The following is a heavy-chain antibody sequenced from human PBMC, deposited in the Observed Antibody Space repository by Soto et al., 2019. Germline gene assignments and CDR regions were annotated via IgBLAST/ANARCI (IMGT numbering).Heavy chain of an antibody. J-gene: IGHJ4*02. CDR1: GYTFTSYG. CDR3: ARDYFEAQSTQTRQNHFDY. Sequence: ASVKVSCKASGYTFTSYGISWVRQAPGQGLEWMGWISAYNGNTNYAQKLQGRVTMTTDTSTSTAYMELRSLRSDDTAVYYCARDYFEAQSTQTRQNHFDYWGQGTLVTVSS. V-gene: IGHV1-18*01. CDR2: ISAYNGNT. D-gene: IGHD6-6*01.